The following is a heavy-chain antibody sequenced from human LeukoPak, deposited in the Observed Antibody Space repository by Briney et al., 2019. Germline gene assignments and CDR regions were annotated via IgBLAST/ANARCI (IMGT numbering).Heavy chain of an antibody. CDR2: ICNDGSNK. V-gene: IGHV3-33*01. CDR3: ARAVGPYDY. CDR1: GFTFSTYG. J-gene: IGHJ4*02. D-gene: IGHD3-10*01. Sequence: GRSLRLSCAGSGFTFSTYGIHWVRQAPGKGLEWVAVICNDGSNKYYADSVKGRFTISRDNSKNTLYLQMNNLSADDTAVYYCARAVGPYDYWGQGTLVTVSS.